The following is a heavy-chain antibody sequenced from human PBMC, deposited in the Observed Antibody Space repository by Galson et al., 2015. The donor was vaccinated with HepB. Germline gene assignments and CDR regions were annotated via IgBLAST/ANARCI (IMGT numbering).Heavy chain of an antibody. J-gene: IGHJ3*02. Sequence: SLRLSCAASGFTVSSNYMSWVRQAPGKGLEWVSVIYSGGSTYYADSVKGRFTISRDNSKNTLYLQMNSLRAEDTAVYYCAAYCGGDCYPRDAFDIWGQGTMVTVSS. CDR3: AAYCGGDCYPRDAFDI. D-gene: IGHD2-21*02. CDR1: GFTVSSNY. CDR2: IYSGGST. V-gene: IGHV3-53*01.